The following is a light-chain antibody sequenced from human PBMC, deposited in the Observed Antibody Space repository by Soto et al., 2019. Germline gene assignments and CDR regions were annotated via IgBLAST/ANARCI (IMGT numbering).Light chain of an antibody. J-gene: IGLJ2*01. CDR3: SSYAGSNNLV. CDR2: EVI. V-gene: IGLV2-8*01. CDR1: STDVGGYNY. Sequence: QSALTQPASVSGSLGQSITLSCTGTSTDVGGYNYVSWYQQHPGKAPKLMIYEVIKRPSGVPDRFSGSKSGNTASLTVSGLQAEDEADYYCSSYAGSNNLVFGGGTKLTVL.